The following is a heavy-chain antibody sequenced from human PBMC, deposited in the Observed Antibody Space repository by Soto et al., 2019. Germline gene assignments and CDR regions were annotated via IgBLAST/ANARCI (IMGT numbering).Heavy chain of an antibody. J-gene: IGHJ3*02. CDR2: IYYSGST. V-gene: IGHV4-30-4*01. D-gene: IGHD3-9*01. Sequence: SETLSLTCTVSGGSISSGDYYWSWIRQPPGKGLEWIGYIYYSGSTYYNPSLKSRVTISVDTSKNQFSLKLSSVTAADTAVYYCARALPAIYDYSNNYYDILTGPQKTRNDAFDIWGQGTMVTVSS. CDR1: GGSISSGDYY. CDR3: ARALPAIYDYSNNYYDILTGPQKTRNDAFDI.